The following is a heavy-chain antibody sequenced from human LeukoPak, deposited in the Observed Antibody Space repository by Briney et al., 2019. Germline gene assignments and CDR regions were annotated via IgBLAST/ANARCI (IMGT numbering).Heavy chain of an antibody. Sequence: GASVKVSCKASGYTFTGYYIHWVRQAPGQGLEWMGWINPNSGGTNYAQKFQGRVTMTRDTSISTAYMEMSRLPSDDTAVYYCARDSSSSRLQGWFDPWGQGTLVTVSS. V-gene: IGHV1-2*02. CDR1: GYTFTGYY. CDR2: INPNSGGT. D-gene: IGHD6-13*01. CDR3: ARDSSSSRLQGWFDP. J-gene: IGHJ5*02.